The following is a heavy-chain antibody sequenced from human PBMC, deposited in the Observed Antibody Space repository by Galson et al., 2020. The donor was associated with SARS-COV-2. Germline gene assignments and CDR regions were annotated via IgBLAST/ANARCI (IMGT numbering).Heavy chain of an antibody. CDR3: SREGWQGGY. CDR2: IKGDGSET. D-gene: IGHD6-19*01. CDR1: GYTFNDFW. J-gene: IGHJ4*02. Sequence: GGSLRLTCAVSGYTFNDFWMSWFRQAPGKALEWVANIKGDGSETNYADFVKGRFSISRDNAANSLSLQMNSLRVEDSAVYYCSREGWQGGYWGQGTRVTVSS. V-gene: IGHV3-7*01.